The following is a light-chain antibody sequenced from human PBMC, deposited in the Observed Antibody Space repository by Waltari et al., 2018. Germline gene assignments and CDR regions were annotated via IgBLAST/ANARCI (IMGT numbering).Light chain of an antibody. Sequence: QSALTQPPSASGSPGQSVTISCTGTSSDIGGFNYVSWYQPNPGQAPKLLIYEVNNRPSGIPDRFSGSKSGNTAALTVSWLQAEDEAEYYCSSYGGRNNLLFGEGTKLTVL. CDR2: EVN. J-gene: IGLJ3*02. V-gene: IGLV2-8*01. CDR3: SSYGGRNNLL. CDR1: SSDIGGFNY.